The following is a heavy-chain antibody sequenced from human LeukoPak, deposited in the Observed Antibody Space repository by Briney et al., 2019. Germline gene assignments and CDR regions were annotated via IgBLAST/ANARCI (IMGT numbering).Heavy chain of an antibody. J-gene: IGHJ5*02. CDR3: ARVEYCSGGSCFSNWFDP. CDR2: ISAYNGNT. D-gene: IGHD2-15*01. CDR1: GYTFTSYG. Sequence: ASVKVSCKASGYTFTSYGISWVRQAPGQGLEWMGWISAYNGNTNYAQKLQGRVTMTTDTSTSTAYMELRSLRSDDTAVYYCARVEYCSGGSCFSNWFDPWGQGTLVTVSS. V-gene: IGHV1-18*01.